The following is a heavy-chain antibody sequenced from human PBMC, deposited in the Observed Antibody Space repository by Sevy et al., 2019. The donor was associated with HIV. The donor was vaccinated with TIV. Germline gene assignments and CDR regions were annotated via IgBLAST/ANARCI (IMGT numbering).Heavy chain of an antibody. CDR3: ARSFYDSSGYYLSFAFDI. CDR1: GGSISSGGYY. V-gene: IGHV4-31*03. Sequence: SETLSLTCTVSGGSISSGGYYWSWIRQHPGKGLEWIGYIYYSGSTYYNPSLKSRVTISVDTSKNQFSLKRSSVTAADTAVYYCARSFYDSSGYYLSFAFDIWGQGTMVTVSS. D-gene: IGHD3-22*01. CDR2: IYYSGST. J-gene: IGHJ3*02.